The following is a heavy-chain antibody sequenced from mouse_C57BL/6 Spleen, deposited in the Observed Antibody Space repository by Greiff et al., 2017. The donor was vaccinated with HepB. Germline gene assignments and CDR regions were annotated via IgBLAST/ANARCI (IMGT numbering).Heavy chain of an antibody. D-gene: IGHD1-1*01. CDR3: TRDYGSSYGGYFDY. Sequence: DVQLQESGEGLVKPGGSLKLSCAASGFTFSSYAMSWVRQTPEKRLEWVAYISSGGDYIYYADTVKGRFTISRDNARNTLYLQMSSLKSEDTAMYYCTRDYGSSYGGYFDYWGQGTTLTVSS. V-gene: IGHV5-9-1*02. CDR2: ISSGGDYI. CDR1: GFTFSSYA. J-gene: IGHJ2*01.